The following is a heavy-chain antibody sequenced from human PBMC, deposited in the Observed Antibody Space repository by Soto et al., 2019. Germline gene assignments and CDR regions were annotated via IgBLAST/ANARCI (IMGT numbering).Heavy chain of an antibody. Sequence: GGSLRLSCVGSGYTFSSYWVTWVRQAPGKGLEWLSVITYDESDKYYADSVKGRFTISRDNSKDTLYLQINSLRTEDTAVYYCARDGGGFNTLYYFDSWGQGTLVTVSS. CDR3: ARDGGGFNTLYYFDS. CDR1: GYTFSSYW. D-gene: IGHD3-10*01. V-gene: IGHV3-30-3*01. J-gene: IGHJ4*02. CDR2: ITYDESDK.